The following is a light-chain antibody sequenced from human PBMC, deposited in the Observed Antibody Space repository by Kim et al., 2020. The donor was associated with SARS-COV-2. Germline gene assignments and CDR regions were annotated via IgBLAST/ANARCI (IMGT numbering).Light chain of an antibody. CDR1: QSISGW. V-gene: IGKV1-5*01. CDR2: HAS. Sequence: LQMAQSPSTLSASVGDRVTITCRASQSISGWLAWYQQKPGKAPKLLIYHASSLESGVPSRFSGSGSGTEFTLTINSLQPDVFATYYCQHLGTFGLGTKVDIK. J-gene: IGKJ3*01. CDR3: QHLGT.